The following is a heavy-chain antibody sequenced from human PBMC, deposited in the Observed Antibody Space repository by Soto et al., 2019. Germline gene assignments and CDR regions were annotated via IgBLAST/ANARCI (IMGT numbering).Heavy chain of an antibody. J-gene: IGHJ4*02. V-gene: IGHV3-30-3*01. CDR2: ISYDGSNK. CDR3: ARDPGGTDFAECTYYFYY. Sequence: QVQLVESGGGVVQPGRSLRLSCAASGFTFSSYAMHWVRQAPGKGLEWVAVISYDGSNKYYADSVKGRFTISRDNSKNTLYLKMNSLRAEDTAVYYCARDPGGTDFAECTYYFYYCGQGNLVTVSS. D-gene: IGHD3-16*01. CDR1: GFTFSSYA.